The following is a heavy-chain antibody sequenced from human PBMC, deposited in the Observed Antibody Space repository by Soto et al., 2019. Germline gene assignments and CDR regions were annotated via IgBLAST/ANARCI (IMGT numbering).Heavy chain of an antibody. D-gene: IGHD3-22*01. CDR1: GGSISSGGFY. Sequence: SETLYLTCTVSGGSISSGGFYWSWIRQHPGKGLEFIGYIFSIGGTYYNPSLKSRVSISVDTSKNQFSLRLRSVTAADTAVYYCAREDYYDSSGPYDYCYGIDVSGRRSTVTVSS. J-gene: IGHJ6*02. CDR2: IFSIGGT. CDR3: AREDYYDSSGPYDYCYGIDV. V-gene: IGHV4-31*03.